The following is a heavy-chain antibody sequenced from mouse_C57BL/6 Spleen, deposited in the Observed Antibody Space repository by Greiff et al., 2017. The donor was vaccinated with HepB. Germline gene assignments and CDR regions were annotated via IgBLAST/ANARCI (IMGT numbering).Heavy chain of an antibody. J-gene: IGHJ4*01. CDR2: IYPRSGNT. CDR1: GYTFTSYG. CDR3: ATYYSNYFYAMDY. V-gene: IGHV1-81*01. D-gene: IGHD2-5*01. Sequence: VQLQQSGAELARPGASVKLSCKASGYTFTSYGISWVKQSTGQGLEWIGEIYPRSGNTYYNEKFKGKATLTADKSSSTAYMELRSLTSEDSAVYFCATYYSNYFYAMDYWGQGTSVTVSS.